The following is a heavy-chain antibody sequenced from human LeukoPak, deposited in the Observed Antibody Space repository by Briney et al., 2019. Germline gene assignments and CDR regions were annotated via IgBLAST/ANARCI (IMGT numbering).Heavy chain of an antibody. CDR3: ARRGDYYGSDAFDI. CDR1: GGSISSYY. Sequence: KPSETLSLTCTVSGGSISSYYWSWTRQPAGKGLEWTGRIYTSGSTNYNPSLKSRVTMSVDTSKNQFSLKLSSVTAADTAVYYCARRGDYYGSDAFDIWGQGTMVTVPS. J-gene: IGHJ3*02. V-gene: IGHV4-4*07. D-gene: IGHD3-10*01. CDR2: IYTSGST.